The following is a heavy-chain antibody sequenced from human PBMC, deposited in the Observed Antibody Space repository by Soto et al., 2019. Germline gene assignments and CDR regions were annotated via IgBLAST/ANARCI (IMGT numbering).Heavy chain of an antibody. J-gene: IGHJ5*02. D-gene: IGHD3-3*01. CDR1: GGSISSSNW. CDR3: RRGRAYYDFWRAIASGLDP. V-gene: IGHV4-4*02. CDR2: IYHSGST. Sequence: SETLSLTCAVSGGSISSSNWWSWVRQPAGKGLEWIGEIYHSGSTNYNPSLKSRVTISVDKSKSQFSLKLSSGTAADTAVYDCRRGRAYYDFWRAIASGLDPWGQVALVTVS.